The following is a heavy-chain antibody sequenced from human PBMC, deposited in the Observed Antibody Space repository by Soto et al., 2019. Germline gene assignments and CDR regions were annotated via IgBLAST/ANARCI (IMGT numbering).Heavy chain of an antibody. J-gene: IGHJ6*02. V-gene: IGHV1-69*13. D-gene: IGHD3-16*01. CDR3: ARGATRGIYYYYGMDV. CDR2: IIPIFGTA. Sequence: GASVKVSCKASGGTFSSYAISWVRQAPGQGLEWMGGIIPIFGTANYAQKFQGRVTITADESTSTAYMEPSSLRSEDTAVYYCARGATRGIYYYYGMDVWGQGTTVTVSS. CDR1: GGTFSSYA.